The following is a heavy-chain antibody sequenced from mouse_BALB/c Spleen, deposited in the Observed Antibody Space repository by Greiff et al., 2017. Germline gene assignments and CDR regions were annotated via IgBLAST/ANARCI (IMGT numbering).Heavy chain of an antibody. Sequence: VKLVESGGGLVKPGGSLKLSCAASGFTFSSYAMSWVRQTPEKRLEWVASISSGGSTYYPDSVKGRFTISRDNARNILYLQMSSLRSEDTAMYYCARGNYRYDDAMDYWGQGTSVTVSS. CDR2: ISSGGST. CDR1: GFTFSSYA. J-gene: IGHJ4*01. V-gene: IGHV5-6-5*01. CDR3: ARGNYRYDDAMDY. D-gene: IGHD2-14*01.